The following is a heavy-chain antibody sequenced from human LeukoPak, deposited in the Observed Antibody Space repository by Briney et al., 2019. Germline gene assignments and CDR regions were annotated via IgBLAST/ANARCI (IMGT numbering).Heavy chain of an antibody. CDR1: GFTFSSNW. CDR3: ARVSSKATVRGLITKKNYYYYYMDV. J-gene: IGHJ6*03. Sequence: GESLRLSCAASGFTFSSNWMSWVRQAPGKGLEWVANINEDESEKYYVDSVEGRFTISRDNAKNSLYLQMNSLRAEDTAVYYCARVSSKATVRGLITKKNYYYYYMDVWGKGTTVTISS. V-gene: IGHV3-7*01. CDR2: INEDESEK. D-gene: IGHD3-10*01.